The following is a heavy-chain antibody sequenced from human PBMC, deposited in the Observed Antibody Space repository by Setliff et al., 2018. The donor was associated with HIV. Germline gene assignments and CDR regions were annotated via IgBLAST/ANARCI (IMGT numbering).Heavy chain of an antibody. CDR3: ARDLGPGHFDY. Sequence: SETLSLTCTVSGGSISGSYWNWFRRPAGQGLDWIGRIYGTGGTFYNPSFESRATFAVDTARSQFSLNLRTVTAADTAVYYCARDLGPGHFDYWGQGTLVTVSS. V-gene: IGHV4-4*07. CDR1: GGSISGSY. J-gene: IGHJ4*02. CDR2: IYGTGGT.